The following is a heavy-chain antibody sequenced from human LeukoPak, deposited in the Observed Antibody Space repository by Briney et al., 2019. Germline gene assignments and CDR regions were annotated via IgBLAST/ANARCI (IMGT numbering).Heavy chain of an antibody. Sequence: SETLSLTCTVSGGSISSGSYYWSWIRQPAGKELEWIGYIYYSGSTYYNPSLKSRVTISVDTSKNQFSLKLSSVTAADTAVYYCARHVVTACYFDYWGQGTLVTVSS. V-gene: IGHV4-30-4*08. J-gene: IGHJ4*02. CDR3: ARHVVTACYFDY. CDR1: GGSISSGSYY. D-gene: IGHD2-21*02. CDR2: IYYSGST.